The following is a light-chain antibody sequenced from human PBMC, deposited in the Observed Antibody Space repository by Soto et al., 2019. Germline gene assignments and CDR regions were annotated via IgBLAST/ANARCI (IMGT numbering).Light chain of an antibody. J-gene: IGKJ5*01. CDR2: DVS. V-gene: IGKV3-11*01. CDR1: ESVTNY. Sequence: EIVLTQSPATLSLSPGERGTLSCRASESVTNYLAWYQPKPGQAPRLLVYDVSNRATGIPARFSGGGSGTDFTLTISNLEPEDFAVYFCQQYAGPPTTFGQGTRLEIK. CDR3: QQYAGPPTT.